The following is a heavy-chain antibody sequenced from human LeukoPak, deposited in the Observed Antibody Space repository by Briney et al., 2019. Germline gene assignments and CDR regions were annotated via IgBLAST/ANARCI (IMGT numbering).Heavy chain of an antibody. CDR2: IYYSGST. CDR1: GGSISSSSYY. Sequence: SETLSLTCTVSGGSISSSSYYWGWIRQPPGKGLEWIGSIYYSGSTYYNPSLKSRVTISVDTSKNQFSLKLSSVTAADTAVYYCARLGSSSFDYYYYMDVGGKGTTVTVSS. J-gene: IGHJ6*03. D-gene: IGHD6-13*01. V-gene: IGHV4-39*01. CDR3: ARLGSSSFDYYYYMDV.